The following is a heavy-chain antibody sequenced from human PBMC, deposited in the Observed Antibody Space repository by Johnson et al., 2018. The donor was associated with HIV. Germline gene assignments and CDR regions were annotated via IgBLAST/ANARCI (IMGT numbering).Heavy chain of an antibody. CDR3: AREKLELGTHWYFDL. D-gene: IGHD1-7*01. CDR2: ISSNGGST. Sequence: EVQLVESGGGLVQPGGSLRLSCAASGFTFSSYAMHWVRQAPGKGLEYVSAISSNGGSTYYANSVKGRFTISRDNSKNTLYLQMGSLRAEDMAVYYCAREKLELGTHWYFDLWGRGTLVTVSS. CDR1: GFTFSSYA. J-gene: IGHJ2*01. V-gene: IGHV3-64*01.